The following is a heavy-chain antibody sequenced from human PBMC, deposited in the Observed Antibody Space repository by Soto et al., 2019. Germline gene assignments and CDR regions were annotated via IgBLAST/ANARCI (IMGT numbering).Heavy chain of an antibody. CDR2: IIPIIGIT. D-gene: IGHD4-17*01. Sequence: QVQLVQSGAEVKKPGSSVKVSCKASGGTFSSYTINWVRQAPGQGFEWMGRIIPIIGITNYAQKFQGRVTVTADKSTNTAYMELSSLRSDDTAVYYCTREDYDWGQGTLVTVSS. CDR1: GGTFSSYT. V-gene: IGHV1-69*08. CDR3: TREDYD. J-gene: IGHJ4*02.